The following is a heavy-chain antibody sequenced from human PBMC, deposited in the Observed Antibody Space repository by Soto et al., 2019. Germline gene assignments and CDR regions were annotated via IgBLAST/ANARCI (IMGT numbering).Heavy chain of an antibody. CDR1: GFTFSSYS. CDR2: ISSSGGST. V-gene: IGHV3-23*01. J-gene: IGHJ3*02. D-gene: IGHD4-17*01. Sequence: GGSLRLSCAASGFTFSSYSMNWVRQAPGKGLEWVSSISSSGGSTYYAESVRGRFTISRDNSINTLYLQMSSLRTEDTAVYYCAHPRGYGVFDAVDIWGQGTMVTVSS. CDR3: AHPRGYGVFDAVDI.